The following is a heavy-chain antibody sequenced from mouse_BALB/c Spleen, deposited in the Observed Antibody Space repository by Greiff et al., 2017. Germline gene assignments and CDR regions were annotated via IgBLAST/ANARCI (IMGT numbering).Heavy chain of an antibody. Sequence: VQLVESGPGLVAPSQSLSITCTVSGFSLTGYGVNWVRQPPGKGLEWLGMIWGDGSTDYNSALKSRLSISKDNSKSQVFLKMNSLQTDDTARYYCARDPLRLRGAMDYWGQGTSVTVSS. CDR2: IWGDGST. J-gene: IGHJ4*01. CDR1: GFSLTGYG. D-gene: IGHD1-2*01. CDR3: ARDPLRLRGAMDY. V-gene: IGHV2-6-7*01.